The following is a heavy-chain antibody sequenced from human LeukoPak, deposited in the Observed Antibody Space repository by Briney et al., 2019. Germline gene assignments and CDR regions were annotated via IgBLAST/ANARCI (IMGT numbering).Heavy chain of an antibody. CDR2: ISYDGNNK. Sequence: PGGSLRLSCAASGFTFSSYGMHWVRQAPGKGLEWVAVISYDGNNKYYADSVKGRFTISRDNSKNTLHLQMNSLRAEDTAVYYCAKAVGIWFGRYMDVWGKGTTITVSS. V-gene: IGHV3-30*18. CDR1: GFTFSSYG. D-gene: IGHD3-10*01. J-gene: IGHJ6*03. CDR3: AKAVGIWFGRYMDV.